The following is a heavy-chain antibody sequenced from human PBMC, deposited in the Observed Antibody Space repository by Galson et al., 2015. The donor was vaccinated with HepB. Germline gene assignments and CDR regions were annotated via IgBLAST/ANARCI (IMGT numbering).Heavy chain of an antibody. D-gene: IGHD6-13*01. CDR3: ARAQVAAAWRGYYYYGMDV. V-gene: IGHV4-34*01. CDR1: GGSFSGYY. CDR2: INHSGST. J-gene: IGHJ6*02. Sequence: ETLSLTCAVYGGSFSGYYWSWIRQPPGKGLEWIGEINHSGSTNYNPSLKSRVTISVDTSKNQFSLKLSSVTAADTAVYYCARAQVAAAWRGYYYYGMDVWGQGTTVTVSS.